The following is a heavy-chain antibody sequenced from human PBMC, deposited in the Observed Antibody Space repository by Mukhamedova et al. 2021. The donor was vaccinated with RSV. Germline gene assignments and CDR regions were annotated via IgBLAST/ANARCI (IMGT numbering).Heavy chain of an antibody. V-gene: IGHV4-39*07. D-gene: IGHD2-15*01. CDR2: IYYSGST. CDR3: ARDESVASRHYYGMDV. J-gene: IGHJ6*02. Sequence: GSIYYSGSTYYNPSLKSRVTISVDTSKNQFSLKLSSVTAADTAVYYCARDESVASRHYYGMDVWGQGTTVTVSS.